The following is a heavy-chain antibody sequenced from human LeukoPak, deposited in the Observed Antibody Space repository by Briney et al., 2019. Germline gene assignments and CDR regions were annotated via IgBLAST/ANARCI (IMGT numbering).Heavy chain of an antibody. CDR2: ISWNSGSI. Sequence: GGSLRLSCAASGFTFDDYAMHWVRQAPGKGLEWVSGISWNSGSIGYADSVKGRFTISRDNAKNSLYLQMNSLRAEDTALYCCAKDSSSAVAGILDYWGQGTLVTVSS. V-gene: IGHV3-9*01. CDR3: AKDSSSAVAGILDY. J-gene: IGHJ4*02. CDR1: GFTFDDYA. D-gene: IGHD6-19*01.